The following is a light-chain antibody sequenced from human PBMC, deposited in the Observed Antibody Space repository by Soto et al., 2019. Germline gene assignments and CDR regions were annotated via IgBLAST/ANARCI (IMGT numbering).Light chain of an antibody. V-gene: IGLV1-44*01. J-gene: IGLJ1*01. CDR3: VSYTSSTTYV. CDR1: SSNIGSNT. CDR2: STS. Sequence: QSVLTPPPSASGTPGQIVAISCSGSSSNIGSNTVTWYQRRPGTAPSLLIYSTSQRSSGVPGRFSGSKSGASASLSISGLQSEDEADYYCVSYTSSTTYVFGTGTKVTVL.